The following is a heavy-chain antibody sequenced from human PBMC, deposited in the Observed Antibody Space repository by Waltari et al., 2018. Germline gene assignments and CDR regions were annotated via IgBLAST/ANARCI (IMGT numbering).Heavy chain of an antibody. Sequence: EVQLVESGGGLVKPGGSLRLSCAASGFTFSSYSMNWVRQAPGKGLEWVSSISSSSSYIYYADSVKGRFTISRDNAKNSLYLQMNSLRAEDTAVYYCARDFAGDSSGYYPQFFDYWGQGTLVTVSS. V-gene: IGHV3-21*01. J-gene: IGHJ4*02. D-gene: IGHD3-22*01. CDR3: ARDFAGDSSGYYPQFFDY. CDR2: ISSSSSYI. CDR1: GFTFSSYS.